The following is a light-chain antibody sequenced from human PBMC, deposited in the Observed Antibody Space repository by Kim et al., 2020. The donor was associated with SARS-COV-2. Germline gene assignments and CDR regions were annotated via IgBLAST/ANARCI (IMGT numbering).Light chain of an antibody. CDR1: SSDVGSDNL. V-gene: IGLV2-23*02. J-gene: IGLJ3*02. Sequence: PGQSITISCTGTSSDVGSDNLVSWYQQHPGKAPKLMIYEVSKRPSGVSNRFSGSKSGNTASLTISGLQAEDEADYYCCSYAGSRVFGGGTQLTVL. CDR3: CSYAGSRV. CDR2: EVS.